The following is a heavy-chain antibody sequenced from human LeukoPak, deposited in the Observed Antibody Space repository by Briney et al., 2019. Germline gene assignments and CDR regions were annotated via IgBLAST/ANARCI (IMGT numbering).Heavy chain of an antibody. Sequence: ASVKVSCKASGYTFTSYGISWVRQAPGQGLEWMGWISAYNGNTNYAQKLQGRVTMTTDTSTSTAYMELRSLRSDDTAVYYCAREYSGSYFYYYYYYMDVWGKGTTVTISS. V-gene: IGHV1-18*01. D-gene: IGHD1-26*01. J-gene: IGHJ6*03. CDR2: ISAYNGNT. CDR3: AREYSGSYFYYYYYYMDV. CDR1: GYTFTSYG.